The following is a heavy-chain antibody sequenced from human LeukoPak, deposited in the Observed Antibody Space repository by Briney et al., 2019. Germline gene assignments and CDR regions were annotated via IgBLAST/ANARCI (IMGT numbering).Heavy chain of an antibody. CDR3: ATLPRGSSSSWYDS. D-gene: IGHD6-13*01. CDR2: ISRSGTTM. V-gene: IGHV3-11*04. J-gene: IGHJ5*01. Sequence: GGSLRLSCAASGFTFDDYAMHWVRQAPGKGLEWVSYISRSGTTMYYADSVKGRFTISRDNAKNSLYLQMNSLRAEDTAVYYCATLPRGSSSSWYDSWGQGTLVTVSS. CDR1: GFTFDDYA.